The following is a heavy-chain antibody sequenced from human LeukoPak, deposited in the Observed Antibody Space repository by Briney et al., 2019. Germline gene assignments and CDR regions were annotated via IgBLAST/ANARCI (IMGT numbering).Heavy chain of an antibody. J-gene: IGHJ4*02. Sequence: SETLSLTCTVPGGSISSYYWSWIRQPAGKGLEWIGRIYTSGSTNYNPSLKSRVTMSVDTSKNQSSLKLSSVTAADPAVYYCARGRYCRGGSCYSNFDYWGQGTLVTVSS. CDR3: ARGRYCRGGSCYSNFDY. D-gene: IGHD2-15*01. CDR2: IYTSGST. V-gene: IGHV4-4*07. CDR1: GGSISSYY.